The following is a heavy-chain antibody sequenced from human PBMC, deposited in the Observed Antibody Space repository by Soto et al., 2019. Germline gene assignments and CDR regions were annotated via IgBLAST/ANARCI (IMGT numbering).Heavy chain of an antibody. CDR2: IYYSGST. J-gene: IGHJ5*02. D-gene: IGHD6-13*01. CDR1: GGSVSSGSYY. Sequence: QVQLQESGPGLVKPSETLSLTCTVSGGSVSSGSYYWSWIRQPPGKGLEWIGYIYYSGSTNYNPSLKSRVTISVDTSKNQFSLKLSSVTAADTAVYYCARGLAAAGLNWFDPWGQGTLVTVSS. CDR3: ARGLAAAGLNWFDP. V-gene: IGHV4-61*01.